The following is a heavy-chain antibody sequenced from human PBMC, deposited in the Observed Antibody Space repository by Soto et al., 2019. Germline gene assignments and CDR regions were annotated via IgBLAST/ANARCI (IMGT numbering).Heavy chain of an antibody. CDR3: ASIRFFDNLDGYFISYYYGMDV. Sequence: SVKVSCKASGGTFSSYAISWVRQAPGQGLEWMGGIIPIFGTANYAQKFQGRVTITADESTSTAYMELSSLRSEDTAVYYCASIRFFDNLDGYFISYYYGMDVWGQGTTVTVSS. V-gene: IGHV1-69*13. D-gene: IGHD3-9*01. CDR2: IIPIFGTA. CDR1: GGTFSSYA. J-gene: IGHJ6*02.